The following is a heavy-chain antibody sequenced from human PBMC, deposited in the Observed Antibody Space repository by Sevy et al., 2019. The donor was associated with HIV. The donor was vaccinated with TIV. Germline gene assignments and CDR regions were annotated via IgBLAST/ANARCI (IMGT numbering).Heavy chain of an antibody. CDR3: ATRSLISGPYFDP. CDR2: ISSEGSTT. V-gene: IGHV3-23*01. J-gene: IGHJ4*02. Sequence: GGSLRLSCAASGFTFSRYVMNWVRQAPGKGLEWVSVISSEGSTTYYADSVKGRLTISIDNSNSSLYLQTNSLSVEATAVYYCATRSLISGPYFDPWGQGTLVTVSS. D-gene: IGHD1-1*01. CDR1: GFTFSRYV.